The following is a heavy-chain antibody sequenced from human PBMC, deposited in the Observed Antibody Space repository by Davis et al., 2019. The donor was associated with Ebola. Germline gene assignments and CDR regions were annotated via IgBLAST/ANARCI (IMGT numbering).Heavy chain of an antibody. CDR1: GFTFSDYY. CDR2: IYYSGST. V-gene: IGHV4-59*08. CDR3: ARHVPLYSYGLLYYYGMDV. J-gene: IGHJ6*02. D-gene: IGHD5-18*01. Sequence: MPGGSLRLSCAASGFTFSDYYMTWIRQAPGKGLEWIGYIYYSGSTNYNPSLKSRVTISVDTSKNEISLKLSSVSAADTAVYYCARHVPLYSYGLLYYYGMDVWGQGTTVTVSS.